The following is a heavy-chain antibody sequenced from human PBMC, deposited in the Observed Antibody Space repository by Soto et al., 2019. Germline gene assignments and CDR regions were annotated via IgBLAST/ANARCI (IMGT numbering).Heavy chain of an antibody. Sequence: QVPLVQSGAEVKKPGASVKVSCKASGYTFTSYGISWVRQAPGQGLEWMGWISAYNGNTNYAQKLQGRVTMTTDTSTSTAYMELRSLRSDSTAVYYCARVYCRSTSCYAVNWFAPWGKGTLVTVSS. D-gene: IGHD2-2*01. J-gene: IGHJ5*02. CDR3: ARVYCRSTSCYAVNWFAP. CDR2: ISAYNGNT. V-gene: IGHV1-18*01. CDR1: GYTFTSYG.